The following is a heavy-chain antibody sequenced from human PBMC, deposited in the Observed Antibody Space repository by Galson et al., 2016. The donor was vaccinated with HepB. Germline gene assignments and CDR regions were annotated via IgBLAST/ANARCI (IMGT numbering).Heavy chain of an antibody. D-gene: IGHD5-24*01. CDR1: GGSISRSAFY. Sequence: LSLTCTVSGGSISRSAFYWGWIRQSPGKGLEWIGSVYDGGTTHYNPSLKSRLTISVGTSKNQFSLKLSSVTAADTAVYYCAREVAARDGYIFWGQGTLVTVSS. CDR2: VYDGGTT. CDR3: AREVAARDGYIF. V-gene: IGHV4-39*02. J-gene: IGHJ4*02.